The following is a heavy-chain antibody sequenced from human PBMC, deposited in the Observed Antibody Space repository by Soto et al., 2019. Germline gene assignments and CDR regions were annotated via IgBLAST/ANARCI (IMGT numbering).Heavy chain of an antibody. V-gene: IGHV4-39*01. CDR3: ARRNLIVGATLHYYYGMDV. D-gene: IGHD1-26*01. CDR1: GGSISSSSYY. J-gene: IGHJ6*02. CDR2: IYYSGGT. Sequence: SETLSLTCTVSGGSISSSSYYWGWIRQPPGKGLEWIGSIYYSGGTYYNPSLKSRVTISVDTSKNQFSLKLSSVTAADTAVYYCARRNLIVGATLHYYYGMDVWGQGTTVTVSS.